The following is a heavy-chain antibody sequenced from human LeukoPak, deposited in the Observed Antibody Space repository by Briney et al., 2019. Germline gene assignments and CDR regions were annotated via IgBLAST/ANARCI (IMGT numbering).Heavy chain of an antibody. CDR3: ARHHYDSSGYYRGIDY. D-gene: IGHD3-22*01. V-gene: IGHV5-10-1*01. Sequence: GESLKISCKGSGYSFSIYWISWVRQMPGKGLEWMGRIDPSDSYTNYSPSFQGHVTISADKSISTAYLQWSSLKASDTAMYYCARHHYDSSGYYRGIDYWGQGTLVTVSS. CDR2: IDPSDSYT. CDR1: GYSFSIYW. J-gene: IGHJ4*02.